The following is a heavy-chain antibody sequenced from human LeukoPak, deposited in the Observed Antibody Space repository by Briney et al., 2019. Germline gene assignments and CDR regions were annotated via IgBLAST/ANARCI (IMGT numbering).Heavy chain of an antibody. J-gene: IGHJ1*01. CDR3: ARVPLSDASGHYYPH. CDR2: INTGNGNT. V-gene: IGHV1-3*04. Sequence: GASVKVSCKTSGYTFTNYGMHWVRQAPRQSPEWMGWINTGNGNTKSSQKFQDRVTLTRDTSASTAYMELNSLDSEGTAVYYCARVPLSDASGHYYPHWGQGTLVTVSS. D-gene: IGHD3-22*01. CDR1: GYTFTNYG.